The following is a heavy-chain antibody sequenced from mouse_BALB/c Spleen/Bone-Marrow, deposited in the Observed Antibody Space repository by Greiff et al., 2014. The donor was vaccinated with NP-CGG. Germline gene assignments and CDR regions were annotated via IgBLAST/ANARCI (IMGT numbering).Heavy chain of an antibody. CDR2: IYPYNGGT. J-gene: IGHJ3*01. D-gene: IGHD2-14*01. CDR1: GYTFIDYN. CDR3: ARGGDRYDDWFAY. Sequence: VQLQQSGPELVKPGASVKISCKASGYTFIDYNMHWVKQSHGKSLEWIGYIYPYNGGTGYNQKFKSKATLTVDNSSSTAYMELRSLTSEDSAVYYCARGGDRYDDWFAYWGQGTLVTVSA. V-gene: IGHV1S29*02.